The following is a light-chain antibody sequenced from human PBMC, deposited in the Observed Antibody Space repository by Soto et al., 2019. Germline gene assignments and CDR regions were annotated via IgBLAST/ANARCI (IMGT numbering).Light chain of an antibody. CDR3: QQYNYWPV. CDR1: QSVNSD. Sequence: EIVMTQSPATLSVSTGERATLSCRASQSVNSDLAWYQQKPGQAPRLLIYGASTRATGVPARFSGSGSGTEFTLTISSLQSKDFAVYYCQQYNYWPVFGGGTKVDIK. CDR2: GAS. J-gene: IGKJ4*01. V-gene: IGKV3-15*01.